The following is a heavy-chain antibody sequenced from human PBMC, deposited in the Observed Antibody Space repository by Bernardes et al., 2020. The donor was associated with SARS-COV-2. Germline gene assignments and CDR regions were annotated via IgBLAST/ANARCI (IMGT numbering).Heavy chain of an antibody. J-gene: IGHJ4*02. CDR1: GFTFSSYA. CDR3: ARDGGSYSDY. V-gene: IGHV3-30-3*01. CDR2: ISYDGSNK. Sequence: GGSLRLSCAASGFTFSSYAMHWVRQAPGKGLEWVAVISYDGSNKYYADSVKGRFTISRDNSKNTLYLQMNSLRAEDTAVYYCARDGGSYSDYWGQGTLVTVSS. D-gene: IGHD1-26*01.